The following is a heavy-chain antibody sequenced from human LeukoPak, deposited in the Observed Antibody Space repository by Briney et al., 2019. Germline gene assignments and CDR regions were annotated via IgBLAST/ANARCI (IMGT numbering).Heavy chain of an antibody. Sequence: GGSLRLSCAASGFTFSSYEMNWVRQAPGKGLEWVANIKQGGSEKYYVDSVKGRFTISRDNAKNSLYLQMNSLRAEDTAVYYCARAKDYDILTGYRSYYYYGMDVWGQGTTVTVSS. D-gene: IGHD3-9*01. CDR1: GFTFSSYE. J-gene: IGHJ6*02. CDR3: ARAKDYDILTGYRSYYYYGMDV. V-gene: IGHV3-7*01. CDR2: IKQGGSEK.